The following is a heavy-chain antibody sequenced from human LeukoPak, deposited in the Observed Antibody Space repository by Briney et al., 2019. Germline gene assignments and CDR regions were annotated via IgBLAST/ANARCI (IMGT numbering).Heavy chain of an antibody. Sequence: GGSLRLSCAASGFTFSNAWMSWVRQAPGKGLKGVGRIKSKTDGGTTDYAAPVKGRFTISRDDSKNTLYLQMNSLKTEDTAVYYCTTGICSSTSCYDAFDIWGQGTMVTVSS. CDR3: TTGICSSTSCYDAFDI. D-gene: IGHD2-2*01. CDR1: GFTFSNAW. J-gene: IGHJ3*02. V-gene: IGHV3-15*01. CDR2: IKSKTDGGTT.